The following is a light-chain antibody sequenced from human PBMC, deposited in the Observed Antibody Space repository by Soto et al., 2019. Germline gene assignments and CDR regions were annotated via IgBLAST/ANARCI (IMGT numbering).Light chain of an antibody. Sequence: EIVMTQSPATLSVSPGERATLSCRASQSVSSNLAWYQQKPGQTPKLLIYVASTRATGIPARFSGSGSGTEFTLTISSLQSEDLEVYYCQEYNVWPLTFGGGTKVEFK. CDR3: QEYNVWPLT. CDR1: QSVSSN. J-gene: IGKJ4*01. V-gene: IGKV3-15*01. CDR2: VAS.